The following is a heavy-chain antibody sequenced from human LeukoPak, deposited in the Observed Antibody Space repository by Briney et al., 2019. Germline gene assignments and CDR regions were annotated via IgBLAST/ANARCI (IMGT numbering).Heavy chain of an antibody. CDR3: AKDPTIFGVPSRGYFDY. Sequence: PGGSLRLSCAASGFTFSSCAMSWVRQAPGKGLEWVSAISGSGGSTYYADSVKGRFTISRDNSKNTLYLQMNSLRAEDTAVYYCAKDPTIFGVPSRGYFDYWGQGTLVTVSS. J-gene: IGHJ4*02. D-gene: IGHD3-3*01. CDR1: GFTFSSCA. CDR2: ISGSGGST. V-gene: IGHV3-23*01.